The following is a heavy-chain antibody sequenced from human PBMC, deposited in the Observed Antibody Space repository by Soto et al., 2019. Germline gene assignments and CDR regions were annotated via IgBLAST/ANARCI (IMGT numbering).Heavy chain of an antibody. V-gene: IGHV1-18*01. D-gene: IGHD5-18*01. CDR1: GYTFTNEG. CDR2: ISTYNGNT. J-gene: IGHJ4*02. CDR3: ARGSDGGYSYGLDY. Sequence: QVQLVQSGAEVKKPGASVKVSCKASGYTFTNEGISWVRQAPGQGLEWMGWISTYNGNTNYAQMLQGRVTMNTDTSTSTAYMELRSLRSDDTAVYYCARGSDGGYSYGLDYWGQGTLVTVSS.